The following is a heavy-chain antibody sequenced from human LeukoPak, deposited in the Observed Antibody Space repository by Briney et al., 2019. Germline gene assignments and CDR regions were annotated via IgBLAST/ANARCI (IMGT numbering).Heavy chain of an antibody. CDR1: GFNFSPYG. J-gene: IGHJ3*02. V-gene: IGHV3-30*18. CDR2: ISYDGSNK. D-gene: IGHD1-26*01. CDR3: ANPSGTYGPGVFDI. Sequence: GGSLRLSCAASGFNFSPYGMHWVRQPPGKGLEWVALISYDGSNKYFADSVKGQFTISRDNSENKLYLQMNSLRPEDTAVYYCANPSGTYGPGVFDIWGQGTMVTVSS.